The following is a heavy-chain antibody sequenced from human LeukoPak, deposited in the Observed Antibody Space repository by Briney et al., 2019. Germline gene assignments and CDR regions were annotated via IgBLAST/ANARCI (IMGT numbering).Heavy chain of an antibody. CDR1: GGSISSGGYY. CDR3: ARSFIAAAYRWFDP. D-gene: IGHD6-13*01. CDR2: IYYSGST. V-gene: IGHV4-31*03. Sequence: SQTLSLTCTVSGGSISSGGYYWSWIRQHPGKGLEWIGYIYYSGSTYYNPSLKSRVTISVDTSKNQFSLKLSSVTAADTAVYYCARSFIAAAYRWFDPWGQGTLVTVSS. J-gene: IGHJ5*02.